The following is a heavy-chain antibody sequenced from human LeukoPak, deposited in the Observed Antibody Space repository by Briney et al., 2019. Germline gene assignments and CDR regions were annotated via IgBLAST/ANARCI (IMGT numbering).Heavy chain of an antibody. CDR1: GGSFSGYY. CDR2: INHSGST. J-gene: IGHJ3*01. D-gene: IGHD3-10*01. Sequence: SETLSLTCAVYGGSFSGYYWSWIRQPPGKGLEWIGEINHSGSTNYNPSLKSRVTISVDTSKNQFSLKLTSVTAADTAVYYCARHKTKQFWLGSGAFDLWGQGTRVTVSS. V-gene: IGHV4-34*01. CDR3: ARHKTKQFWLGSGAFDL.